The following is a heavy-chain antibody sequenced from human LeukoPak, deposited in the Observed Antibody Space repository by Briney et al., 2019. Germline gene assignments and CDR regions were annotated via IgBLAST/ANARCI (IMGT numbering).Heavy chain of an antibody. CDR1: GGSISSYY. CDR2: IYYSGST. Sequence: SENLSRNCTVSGGSISSYYWSWIRQPPGKGLEWIGNIYYSGSTNYNPSLKSRVTISVDTSKNQFSLKLSSVTAADTAVYYCARDLRAGGSTYYFDYWGRGTLVTVSS. D-gene: IGHD1-26*01. V-gene: IGHV4-59*01. J-gene: IGHJ4*02. CDR3: ARDLRAGGSTYYFDY.